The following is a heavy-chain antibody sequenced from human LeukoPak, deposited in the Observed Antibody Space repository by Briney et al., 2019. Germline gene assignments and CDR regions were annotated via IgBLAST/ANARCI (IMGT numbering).Heavy chain of an antibody. Sequence: ASVKVSCKASGYTFSNYGISWVRQAPGQGLEWMGWSSAYNGNTNYAQKLQGRVTMTTDTSTSTAYMELRSLRSDDTAVYYCARHIAAPRWFDPWGQGTLVTVSS. D-gene: IGHD6-13*01. V-gene: IGHV1-18*01. CDR3: ARHIAAPRWFDP. CDR2: SSAYNGNT. J-gene: IGHJ5*02. CDR1: GYTFSNYG.